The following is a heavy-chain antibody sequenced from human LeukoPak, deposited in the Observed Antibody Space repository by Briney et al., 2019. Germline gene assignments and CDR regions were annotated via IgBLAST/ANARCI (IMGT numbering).Heavy chain of an antibody. CDR1: GYSFTGYY. CDR2: INPSGGST. V-gene: IGHV1-46*01. Sequence: ASVKVSCKASGYSFTGYYIHWVRQAPGQGLEWMGIINPSGGSTSYAQKFQGRVTMTRDTSTSTVYMELSSLRSEDTAVYYCARDISSGGYVVPDYWGQGTLVTVSS. CDR3: ARDISSGGYVVPDY. D-gene: IGHD5-12*01. J-gene: IGHJ4*02.